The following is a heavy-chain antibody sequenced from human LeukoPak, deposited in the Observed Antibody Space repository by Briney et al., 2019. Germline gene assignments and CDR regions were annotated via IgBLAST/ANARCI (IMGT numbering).Heavy chain of an antibody. CDR3: ARRGGKNYGDYLLYYYYMDV. CDR1: GGTFSSYA. Sequence: SVKVSCKASGGTFSSYAISWVRQAPGQGLEWMGGIIPIFGTANYAQKFQGRVTMTTDTSTSTAYMELRSLRSDDTAMYYCARRGGKNYGDYLLYYYYMDVWGKGTTVTVSS. V-gene: IGHV1-69*05. D-gene: IGHD4-17*01. J-gene: IGHJ6*03. CDR2: IIPIFGTA.